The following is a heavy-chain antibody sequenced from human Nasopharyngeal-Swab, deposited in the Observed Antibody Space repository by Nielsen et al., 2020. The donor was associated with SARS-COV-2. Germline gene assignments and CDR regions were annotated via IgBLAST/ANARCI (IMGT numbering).Heavy chain of an antibody. CDR2: ISGSGGTI. Sequence: GESLKISCAASGFTFSDYYMSWIRQAPGKGLEYISYISGSGGTIYYGDSMKGRFTISRDNAKNYLYLQMNSLRAEDTAVYYCARDRANWDFDYWGQGTLVTVSS. CDR1: GFTFSDYY. J-gene: IGHJ4*02. V-gene: IGHV3-11*04. CDR3: ARDRANWDFDY. D-gene: IGHD7-27*01.